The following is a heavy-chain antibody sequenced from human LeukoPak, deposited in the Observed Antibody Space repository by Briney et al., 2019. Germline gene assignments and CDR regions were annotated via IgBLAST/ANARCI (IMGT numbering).Heavy chain of an antibody. Sequence: ASVKVSCKVSRYTLTELSMHWVRQAPGKGLEWMGGFDPEDGETIYAQKFQGRVTMTEDTSTDTAYMELSSLRSEDTAVYYCATGGPSVAVAARDGGFDYWGQGTLVTVSS. V-gene: IGHV1-24*01. D-gene: IGHD6-19*01. CDR1: RYTLTELS. CDR3: ATGGPSVAVAARDGGFDY. CDR2: FDPEDGET. J-gene: IGHJ4*02.